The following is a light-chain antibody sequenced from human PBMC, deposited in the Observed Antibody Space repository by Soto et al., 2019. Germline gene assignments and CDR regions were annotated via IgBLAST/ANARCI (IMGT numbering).Light chain of an antibody. CDR3: QVWDSTTDLVI. CDR2: DDS. Sequence: SYELTQAPSVSVAPGQTATITCGGDKIGRKNVHWYQQRPAQAPVVVVYDDSDRPSGVPERFSGSNAANTATLTIARVEGGDEADYYCQVWDSTTDLVIFGGGTKLTVL. V-gene: IGLV3-21*02. J-gene: IGLJ2*01. CDR1: KIGRKN.